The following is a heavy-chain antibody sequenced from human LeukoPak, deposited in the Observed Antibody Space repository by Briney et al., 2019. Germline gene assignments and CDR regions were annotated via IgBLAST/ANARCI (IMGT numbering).Heavy chain of an antibody. J-gene: IGHJ4*02. CDR3: ARARSTTQLWLVY. Sequence: ASVKVSCKASGYTFTGYYMHWVRQAPGQGLEWMGWINPNSGGTNYAQKFQGRVTMTRDTSISTAYMELSRLRSDDTAVYYCARARSTTQLWLVYWGQGTLVTVSS. V-gene: IGHV1-2*02. D-gene: IGHD5-18*01. CDR2: INPNSGGT. CDR1: GYTFTGYY.